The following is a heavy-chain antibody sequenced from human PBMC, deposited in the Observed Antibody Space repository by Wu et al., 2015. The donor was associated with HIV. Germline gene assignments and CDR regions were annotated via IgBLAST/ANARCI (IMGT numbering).Heavy chain of an antibody. D-gene: IGHD6-13*01. CDR2: IISLFETT. CDR1: GVTLSSFA. Sequence: QVQLVQSGAEVKKPGSSVKVSCKASGVTLSSFAFTWVRQAPGQGLEWMGGIISLFETTHYAQKFRDRVTITTDESTSTAYMELRSLTSEDTAIYYCARVYSSTWYDFFDSWGQGTLVSVSS. V-gene: IGHV1-69*05. CDR3: ARVYSSTWYDFFDS. J-gene: IGHJ4*02.